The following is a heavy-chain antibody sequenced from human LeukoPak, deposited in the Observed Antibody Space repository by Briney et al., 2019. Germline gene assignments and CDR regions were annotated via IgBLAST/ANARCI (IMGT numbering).Heavy chain of an antibody. CDR2: IYISVST. CDR3: ARTSHPHGSSWLFDY. J-gene: IGHJ4*02. Sequence: SETLSLTCTVSGGSISSYYWSWIRQPPGKGLEWIGYIYISVSTNYNPSLKSRVTISVDTSRNQFSLQLSSVTAADTAVYYCARTSHPHGSSWLFDYWGQGTLVTVSS. CDR1: GGSISSYY. D-gene: IGHD6-13*01. V-gene: IGHV4-59*01.